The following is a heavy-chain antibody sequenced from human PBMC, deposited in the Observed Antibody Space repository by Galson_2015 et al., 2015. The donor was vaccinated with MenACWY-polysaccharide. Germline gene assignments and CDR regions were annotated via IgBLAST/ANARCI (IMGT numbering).Heavy chain of an antibody. CDR2: IYYSRST. CDR1: GGSVSGGDYY. D-gene: IGHD2/OR15-2a*01. CDR3: ATQGTWDNSLEH. V-gene: IGHV4-30-4*01. J-gene: IGHJ1*01. Sequence: TLSLTCAVSGGSVSGGDYYWSWIRQPPGKGLEWIGSIYYSRSTYYIPSLKTRIVISVDSSRNQYSLTLNSVTTADTAVYYCATQGTWDNSLEHWGQGTLVTVSS.